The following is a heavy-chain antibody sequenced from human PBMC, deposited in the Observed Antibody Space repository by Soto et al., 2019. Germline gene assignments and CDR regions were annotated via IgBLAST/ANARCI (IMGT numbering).Heavy chain of an antibody. CDR2: IYPGDSDT. Sequence: GESLKISCKGSGYSFTSYWIGWVRQMPGKGLEWMGIIYPGDSDTRYSPSFQGQVTISADKSISTAYLQWSSLKASDTAMYYCARLPYYYDSTGYYTSSAFDIWGQGTMVTVSS. D-gene: IGHD3-22*01. CDR1: GYSFTSYW. CDR3: ARLPYYYDSTGYYTSSAFDI. J-gene: IGHJ3*02. V-gene: IGHV5-51*01.